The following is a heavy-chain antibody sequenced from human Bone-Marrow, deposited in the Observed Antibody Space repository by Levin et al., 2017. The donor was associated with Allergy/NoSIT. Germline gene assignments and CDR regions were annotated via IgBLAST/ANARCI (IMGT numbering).Heavy chain of an antibody. CDR1: GYTFTSYG. D-gene: IGHD6-13*01. CDR2: ISAYNGNT. CDR3: ARDISIAAAGPFDY. V-gene: IGHV1-18*01. Sequence: ASVKVSCKASGYTFTSYGISWVRQAPGQGLEWMGWISAYNGNTNYAQKLQGRVTMTTDTSTSTAYMELRSLRSDDTAVYYCARDISIAAAGPFDYWGQGTLVTVSS. J-gene: IGHJ4*02.